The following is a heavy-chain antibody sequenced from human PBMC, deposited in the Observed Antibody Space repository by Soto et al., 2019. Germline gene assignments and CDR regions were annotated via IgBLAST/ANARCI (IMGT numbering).Heavy chain of an antibody. CDR3: ARQAYYDYIWGSYRRGELDY. CDR2: IYYSGST. J-gene: IGHJ4*02. D-gene: IGHD3-16*02. V-gene: IGHV4-59*08. Sequence: SQTLSLTCTVSGGSISSYYWSWIRQPPGKGLEWIGYIYYSGSTNYNPSLKSRVTISVDTSKNQFSLKLSSVTAADTAVYYCARQAYYDYIWGSYRRGELDYWGQGTLVTVSS. CDR1: GGSISSYY.